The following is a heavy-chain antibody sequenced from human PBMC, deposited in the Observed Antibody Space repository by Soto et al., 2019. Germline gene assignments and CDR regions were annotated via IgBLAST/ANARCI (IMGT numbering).Heavy chain of an antibody. CDR1: GFTFSSYA. Sequence: PGGSLRLSCAASGFTFSSYAMSWVRQAPGKGLEWVSAISGSGGSTYYADSVKGRFTISRDNSKNTLYLQMNSLRAEDTAVYYCARIIAVAGTLSHAYYFDYWGQGTLVTVSS. D-gene: IGHD6-19*01. CDR2: ISGSGGST. V-gene: IGHV3-23*01. CDR3: ARIIAVAGTLSHAYYFDY. J-gene: IGHJ4*02.